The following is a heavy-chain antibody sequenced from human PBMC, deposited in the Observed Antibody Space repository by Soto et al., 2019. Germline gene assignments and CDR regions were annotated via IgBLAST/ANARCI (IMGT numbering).Heavy chain of an antibody. D-gene: IGHD6-19*01. CDR1: AFTFRDYA. V-gene: IGHV3-23*01. CDR2: ISGSGDSA. J-gene: IGHJ4*02. Sequence: VQLLESGGGLVQPGGSVRLSCAASAFTFRDYAMNWVRQAPGKGLEWVSDISGSGDSARYADSVRGRFTISRDNSRNTLHLQMNSLRVDDTAVYYCGKERRGSGWSVCNYWGQGTLVTVSS. CDR3: GKERRGSGWSVCNY.